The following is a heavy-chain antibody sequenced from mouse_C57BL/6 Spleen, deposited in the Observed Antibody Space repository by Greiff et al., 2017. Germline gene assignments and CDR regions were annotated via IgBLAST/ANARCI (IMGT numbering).Heavy chain of an antibody. D-gene: IGHD4-1*01. CDR1: GFTFSSYA. CDR2: ISDGGSYT. Sequence: EVQGVESGGGLVKPGGSLKLSCAASGFTFSSYAMSWVRQTPEKRLEWVATISDGGSYTYYPDNVKGRFTISRDNAKNNLYLQMSHLKSEDTAMYYCARFFNWEDYYAMDYWGQGTSVTVSS. J-gene: IGHJ4*01. V-gene: IGHV5-4*01. CDR3: ARFFNWEDYYAMDY.